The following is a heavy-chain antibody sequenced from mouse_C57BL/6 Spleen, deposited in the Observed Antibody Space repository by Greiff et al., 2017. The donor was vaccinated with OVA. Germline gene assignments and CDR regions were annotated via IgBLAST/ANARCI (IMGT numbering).Heavy chain of an antibody. Sequence: QVQLKESGAELARPGASVKLSCKASGYTFTSYGISWVKQRTGQGLEWIGEIYPRSGNTYYNEKFKGKATLTADKSSSTAYMELRSLTSEDSAVYFCASREATDYAMDYWGQGTSVTVSS. CDR2: IYPRSGNT. V-gene: IGHV1-81*01. D-gene: IGHD3-2*02. CDR3: ASREATDYAMDY. CDR1: GYTFTSYG. J-gene: IGHJ4*01.